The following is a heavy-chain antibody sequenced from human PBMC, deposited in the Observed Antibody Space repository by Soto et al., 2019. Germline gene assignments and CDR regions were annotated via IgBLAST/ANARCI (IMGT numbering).Heavy chain of an antibody. CDR2: IIPIFGTA. CDR3: ARRLAENYDILTGYYRYAFDI. Sequence: ASVKISCKASGGTFSIYAISWVRQAPGQGLEWMGGIIPIFGTANYAQKFQGRVTITADESTSTACMELSSLRSEDTAVYYCARRLAENYDILTGYYRYAFDIWGQGTMVTVSS. J-gene: IGHJ3*02. D-gene: IGHD3-9*01. CDR1: GGTFSIYA. V-gene: IGHV1-69*13.